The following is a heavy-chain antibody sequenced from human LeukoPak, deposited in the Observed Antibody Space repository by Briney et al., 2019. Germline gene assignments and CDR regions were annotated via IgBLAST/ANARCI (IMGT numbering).Heavy chain of an antibody. D-gene: IGHD3-10*01. CDR2: ISGSGGST. CDR1: GFTFSSYS. J-gene: IGHJ5*02. CDR3: ATVGFGETAEGLWFDP. Sequence: GGSLRLSCAASGFTFSSYSMSWVRQAPGKGLEWISAISGSGGSTYYADSVKGRFTISRDNSKNTLYLQMNSLRAEDTAVYYCATVGFGETAEGLWFDPWGQGTLVTVSS. V-gene: IGHV3-23*01.